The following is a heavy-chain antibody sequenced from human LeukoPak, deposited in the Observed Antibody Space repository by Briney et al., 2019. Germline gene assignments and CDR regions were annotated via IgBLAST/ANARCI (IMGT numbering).Heavy chain of an antibody. CDR1: GFIFSNYA. V-gene: IGHV3-30-3*01. CDR2: ISYDGNNK. Sequence: GSLRLSCAASGFIFSNYAMSWVRQAPGKGLEWVAVISYDGNNKYYADSVKGRFTISRDNSKNTLYLQMNSLRTEDTAVYYCAQGKNIVNMVHASPFDYWGQGTLVTVSS. D-gene: IGHD2-8*01. CDR3: AQGKNIVNMVHASPFDY. J-gene: IGHJ4*02.